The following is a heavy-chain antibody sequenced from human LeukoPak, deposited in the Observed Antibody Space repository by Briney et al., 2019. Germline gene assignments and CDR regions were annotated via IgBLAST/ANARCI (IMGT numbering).Heavy chain of an antibody. J-gene: IGHJ3*02. V-gene: IGHV3-21*01. CDR1: GFTFSSYS. D-gene: IGHD3-10*01. CDR3: ARSLLLWFRGYDAFDI. Sequence: GGSLRLSCAASGFTFSSYSMNWVRQAPGKGLEWVSSISSSSSYIYYADSVKGRFTISRDNAKNSLYLQMNSLRAEDTAVYYCARSLLLWFRGYDAFDIWGQGTMVTVSS. CDR2: ISSSSSYI.